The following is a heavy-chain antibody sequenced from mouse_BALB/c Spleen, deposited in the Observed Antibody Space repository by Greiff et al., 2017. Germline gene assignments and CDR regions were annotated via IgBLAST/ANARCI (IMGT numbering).Heavy chain of an antibody. CDR2: INSNGGST. CDR1: GFTFSSYG. CDR3: ARERWLLRYFDY. Sequence: EVKLMESGGGLVQPGGSLKLSCAASGFTFSSYGMSWVRQTPDKRLELVATINSNGGSTYYPDSVKGRFTISRDNAKNTLYLQMSSLKSEDTAMYYCARERWLLRYFDYWGQGTTLTVSS. D-gene: IGHD2-3*01. J-gene: IGHJ2*01. V-gene: IGHV5-6-3*01.